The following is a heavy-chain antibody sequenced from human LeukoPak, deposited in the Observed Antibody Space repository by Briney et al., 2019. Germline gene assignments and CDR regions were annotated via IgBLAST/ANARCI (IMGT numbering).Heavy chain of an antibody. CDR2: IDWDNDK. D-gene: IGHD7-27*01. Sequence: SGPTLVNPTQTLTLTCTFSGFSLSTTGMSVIWIRQPPGKALEWLARIDWDNDKYYSKSLKTRLTISKDTSKNQVVLTMTNMDPVDTATYYCARRVTGNSFDCWGQGTLVTVSS. V-gene: IGHV2-70*11. CDR3: ARRVTGNSFDC. CDR1: GFSLSTTGMS. J-gene: IGHJ4*02.